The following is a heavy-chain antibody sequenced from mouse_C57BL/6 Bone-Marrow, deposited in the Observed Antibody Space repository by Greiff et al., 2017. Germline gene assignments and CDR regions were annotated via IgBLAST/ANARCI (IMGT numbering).Heavy chain of an antibody. Sequence: EVQLVESVAELVRPGASVKLSCTASGFNIKNTYMPWVKQRPEQGLEWIGRIDPANGNPKYAPKFQGKATLTADTSSNTAYMQLSSLTSEDTAIYCCARRDYGSSYYYAMEYWGQGTSVTVSS. CDR3: ARRDYGSSYYYAMEY. J-gene: IGHJ4*01. D-gene: IGHD1-1*01. V-gene: IGHV14-3*01. CDR1: GFNIKNTY. CDR2: IDPANGNP.